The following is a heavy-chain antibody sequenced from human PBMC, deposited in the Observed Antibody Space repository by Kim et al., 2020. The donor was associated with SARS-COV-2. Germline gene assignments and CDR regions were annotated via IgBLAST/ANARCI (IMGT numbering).Heavy chain of an antibody. J-gene: IGHJ1*01. Sequence: SETLSLTCTVSDASITDSYYNWSWIRQPQGQELEWIVNIYYSANNNSNPAIKSSITMYIDTKQYHFSLTLKSVTATATDLYSCGRGDTAVHRVVHLGQ. CDR3: GRGDTAVHRVVH. CDR2: IYYSANN. CDR1: DASITDSYYN. D-gene: IGHD5-18*01. V-gene: IGHV4-59*13.